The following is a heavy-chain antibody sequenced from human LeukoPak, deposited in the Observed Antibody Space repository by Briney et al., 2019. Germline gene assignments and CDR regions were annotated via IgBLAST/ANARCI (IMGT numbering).Heavy chain of an antibody. J-gene: IGHJ4*02. Sequence: PGGSLRLSCAASGFTFSSYAMHWVRQAPGKGLEWVVVISYDGSNKYYADSVKGRFTISRDNSKDTLYLQMNSLRAEDTAVYYCACVVRGVLDYWGQGTLVTVSS. CDR1: GFTFSSYA. CDR2: ISYDGSNK. V-gene: IGHV3-30-3*01. D-gene: IGHD3-10*01. CDR3: ACVVRGVLDY.